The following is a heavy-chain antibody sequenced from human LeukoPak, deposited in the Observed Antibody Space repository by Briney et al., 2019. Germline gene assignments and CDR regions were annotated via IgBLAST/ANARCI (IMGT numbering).Heavy chain of an antibody. Sequence: PSETLSLTCTVSGGSISSDSYYWAWIRQPPGKGLEWIASIYYSGSTYYNPSLKSRVTISVDTSRNQFSLTLSSVTAADTAVYYCASLAVAGLSEGYWGQGTLVIVSS. V-gene: IGHV4-39*01. D-gene: IGHD6-19*01. J-gene: IGHJ4*02. CDR2: IYYSGST. CDR1: GGSISSDSYY. CDR3: ASLAVAGLSEGY.